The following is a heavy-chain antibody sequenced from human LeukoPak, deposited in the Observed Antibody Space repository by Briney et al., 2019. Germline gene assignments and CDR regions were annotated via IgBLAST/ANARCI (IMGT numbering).Heavy chain of an antibody. CDR2: ISGSSSYI. Sequence: GGSLRLSCAVSGFTFSSYSMNWVRQAPGKGLEWVSSISGSSSYIYYADSVKGRFTTSRDNAKNSLYLQMNSLRAEDTAVYYCARDPFGELSSFDYWGQGTLVTVSS. CDR3: ARDPFGELSSFDY. V-gene: IGHV3-21*01. D-gene: IGHD3-10*01. CDR1: GFTFSSYS. J-gene: IGHJ4*02.